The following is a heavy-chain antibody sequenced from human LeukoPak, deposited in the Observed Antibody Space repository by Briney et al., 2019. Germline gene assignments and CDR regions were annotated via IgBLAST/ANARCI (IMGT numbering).Heavy chain of an antibody. D-gene: IGHD3-9*01. CDR2: ISAYNGNT. CDR1: GYTFTSYG. Sequence: GASVKVSCKASGYTFTSYGISWVRQAPGQGPEWMGWISAYNGNTNYAQKLQGRVTMTTDTSTSTAYMELRSLRSDDTAVYYCARGGRHHYDILTGYYVYWGQGTLVTVSS. V-gene: IGHV1-18*01. CDR3: ARGGRHHYDILTGYYVY. J-gene: IGHJ4*02.